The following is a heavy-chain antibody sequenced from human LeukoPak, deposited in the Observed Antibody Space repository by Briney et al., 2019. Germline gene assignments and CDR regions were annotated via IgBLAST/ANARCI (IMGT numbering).Heavy chain of an antibody. D-gene: IGHD6-13*01. V-gene: IGHV4-59*01. CDR2: VYYTGST. CDR1: GGSISNYY. CDR3: ARRVATAGIYAFDI. Sequence: PSETLSLTCTVSGGSISNYYWSWIRQPPGKGLEWIGYVYYTGSTNYNPSLKSRVTISIDASKMQFSLKLSSVTAADTAVYYCARRVATAGIYAFDIWGQGTMITVSS. J-gene: IGHJ3*02.